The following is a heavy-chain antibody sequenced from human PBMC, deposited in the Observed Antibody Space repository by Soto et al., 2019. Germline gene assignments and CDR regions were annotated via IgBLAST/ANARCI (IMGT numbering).Heavy chain of an antibody. J-gene: IGHJ6*02. V-gene: IGHV3-49*04. CDR1: GFTFGDYA. CDR2: IRSKAYGGTT. D-gene: IGHD2-21*02. Sequence: LRLSCTASGFTFGDYAMSWVRQAPGKGLEWVGFIRSKAYGGTTEYAASVKGRFTISRDDSKSIAYLQMNSLKTEDTAVYYCTRDDIVVVTARYYYYGMDVWGQGTTVTVSS. CDR3: TRDDIVVVTARYYYYGMDV.